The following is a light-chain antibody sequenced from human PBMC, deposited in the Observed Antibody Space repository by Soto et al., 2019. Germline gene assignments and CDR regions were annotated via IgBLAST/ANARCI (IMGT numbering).Light chain of an antibody. J-gene: IGKJ1*01. Sequence: EIVLMQSPGTLSLSPGERATLSCRTSQSVSSSYLAWYQQKPGQAPRLRIYAASSRATGIADRFSGSGSGTDFTLTISRLEPEDFAVYYCQHYGSSHRGFGQGTKVDIK. V-gene: IGKV3-20*01. CDR2: AAS. CDR3: QHYGSSHRG. CDR1: QSVSSSY.